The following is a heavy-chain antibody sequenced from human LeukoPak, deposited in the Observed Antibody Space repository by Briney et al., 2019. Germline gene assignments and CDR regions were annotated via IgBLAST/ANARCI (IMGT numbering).Heavy chain of an antibody. Sequence: GSLRLSCAASGFTFSSYSMNWVRQAPGKGLEWVSSISSSSSYIYYADSMKGRFTISRDNAKNSLYLQMNSLRAEDTAVYYCARGQVAAAGIFDYWGQGTLVTVSS. CDR3: ARGQVAAAGIFDY. D-gene: IGHD6-13*01. J-gene: IGHJ4*02. CDR1: GFTFSSYS. CDR2: ISSSSSYI. V-gene: IGHV3-21*01.